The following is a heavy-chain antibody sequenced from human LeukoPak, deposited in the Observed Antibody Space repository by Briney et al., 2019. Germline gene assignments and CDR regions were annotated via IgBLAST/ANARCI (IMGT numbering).Heavy chain of an antibody. CDR3: ATGVVVAATLSYYYGMDV. V-gene: IGHV5-10-1*01. CDR2: IDLSDSYT. Sequence: GESLKISCKGSGYSFTSYWISWVRQMPGKGLEWMGRIDLSDSYTNYSPSFQGHVTISADKSISTAYLQWSSLKASDTAMYYCATGVVVAATLSYYYGMDVWGQGTTVTVSS. D-gene: IGHD2-15*01. CDR1: GYSFTSYW. J-gene: IGHJ6*02.